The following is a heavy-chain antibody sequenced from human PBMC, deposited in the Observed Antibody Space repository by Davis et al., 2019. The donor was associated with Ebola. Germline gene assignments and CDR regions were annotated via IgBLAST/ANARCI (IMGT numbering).Heavy chain of an antibody. J-gene: IGHJ6*02. CDR2: ISSSSSYI. V-gene: IGHV3-21*01. Sequence: GESLKIPCAAPGFTFSSYSMNWVRQAPGKGPALVSSISSSSSYIYHADSVKGRFTISRDNAKNSLYLQMNSLRAEDTAVYYCARGNDFWSGYSVLDYYYYGMDVWGQGTTVTVSS. CDR3: ARGNDFWSGYSVLDYYYYGMDV. CDR1: GFTFSSYS. D-gene: IGHD3-3*01.